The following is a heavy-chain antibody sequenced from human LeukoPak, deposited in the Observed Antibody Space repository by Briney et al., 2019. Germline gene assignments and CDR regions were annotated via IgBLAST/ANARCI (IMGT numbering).Heavy chain of an antibody. CDR1: GGSFSGYY. D-gene: IGHD3-16*01. Sequence: SETLSLTCAVYGGSFSGYYWSWIRQPPGKGLEWIGEINHSGSTNYNPSLKSRITISVDTSKNQFSLKLSSVTAADTAVYYCARVFLGVFDYWGQGTLVTVSS. CDR2: INHSGST. CDR3: ARVFLGVFDY. V-gene: IGHV4-34*01. J-gene: IGHJ4*02.